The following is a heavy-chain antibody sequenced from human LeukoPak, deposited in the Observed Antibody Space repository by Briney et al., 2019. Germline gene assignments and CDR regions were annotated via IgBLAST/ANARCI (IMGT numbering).Heavy chain of an antibody. CDR3: ARGKNREYCSGGSCYGLAAFDI. Sequence: SETLSLTCAVYGGSFSGYYWSWIRQSPGKGLEWIGEINHSGSTNYNPSLKSRVTISVDTSKNQFSLKLSSVTAADTAVYYCARGKNREYCSGGSCYGLAAFDIWGQGTMVTVSS. D-gene: IGHD2-15*01. J-gene: IGHJ3*02. CDR1: GGSFSGYY. CDR2: INHSGST. V-gene: IGHV4-34*01.